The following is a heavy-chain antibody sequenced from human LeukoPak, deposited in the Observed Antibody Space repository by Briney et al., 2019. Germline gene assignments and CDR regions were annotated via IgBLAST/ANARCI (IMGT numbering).Heavy chain of an antibody. CDR3: ARVGAGSDY. V-gene: IGHV3-9*01. D-gene: IGHD1-26*01. Sequence: GGSLRLSCAASGFTFDDYAMHWVRQAPGKGLEWVSGISWNSGSIGYADSVKGRFTISRDNAKNSLYLQMNSLRAEDTALYYCARVGAGSDYWGQGTLVTVSS. J-gene: IGHJ4*02. CDR2: ISWNSGSI. CDR1: GFTFDDYA.